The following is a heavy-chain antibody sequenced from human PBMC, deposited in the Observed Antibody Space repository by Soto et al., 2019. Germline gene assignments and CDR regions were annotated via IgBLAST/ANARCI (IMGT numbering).Heavy chain of an antibody. D-gene: IGHD3-22*01. Sequence: QVQLVESEGGVVQPAGSLRLSCAASGLTFSNYGMHWVRQAPGKGLEWVAHISYDGSNEHYVDSVKGRFTISRDNSKNTLYLQMTSLRAEDTAVYYCAEDSYYHDSTGYYIFDYWGQGTLVTVSS. CDR3: AEDSYYHDSTGYYIFDY. CDR1: GLTFSNYG. CDR2: ISYDGSNE. J-gene: IGHJ4*02. V-gene: IGHV3-30*18.